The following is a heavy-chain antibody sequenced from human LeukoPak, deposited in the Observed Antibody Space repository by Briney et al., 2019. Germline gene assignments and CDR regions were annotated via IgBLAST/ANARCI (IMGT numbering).Heavy chain of an antibody. CDR1: GGPLSSYF. D-gene: IGHD5-18*01. CDR2: IHANGDT. J-gene: IGHJ5*02. Sequence: SETLSLTCTVSGGPLSSYFWIWIRQPPGKGLEWIAYIHANGDTNYNPSLKSRMTQSVDTSKNQFSLKLSSVTAADTAVYYCARGGYSYGWGFDPWGQGTLVTVSS. CDR3: ARGGYSYGWGFDP. V-gene: IGHV4-59*12.